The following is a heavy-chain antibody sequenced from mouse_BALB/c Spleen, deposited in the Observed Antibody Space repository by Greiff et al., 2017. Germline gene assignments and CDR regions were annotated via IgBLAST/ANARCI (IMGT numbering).Heavy chain of an antibody. V-gene: IGHV1-31*01. Sequence: VQLQQSGPELVKPGASVKISCKASGYSFTGYYMHWVKQSHVKSLEWIGRINPYNGATSYNQNFKDKASLTVDKSSSTAYMELHSLTSEDSAVYYYARKEAYYGNYFDYWGQGNTLTVST. CDR3: ARKEAYYGNYFDY. D-gene: IGHD2-1*01. J-gene: IGHJ2*01. CDR2: INPYNGAT. CDR1: GYSFTGYY.